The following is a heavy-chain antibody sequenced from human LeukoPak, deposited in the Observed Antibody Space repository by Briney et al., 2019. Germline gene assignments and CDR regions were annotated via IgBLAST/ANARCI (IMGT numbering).Heavy chain of an antibody. CDR2: IIPIFGTA. CDR3: ARDNGAYYYDSSGYPGI. V-gene: IGHV1-69*05. Sequence: SVKVSCKASGGTLSSYAISWVRQAPGQGLEWMGRIIPIFGTANYAQKFQGRVTITTDESTSTAYMELSSLRSEDTAVYYCARDNGAYYYDSSGYPGIWGQGTMVTVSS. D-gene: IGHD3-22*01. CDR1: GGTLSSYA. J-gene: IGHJ3*02.